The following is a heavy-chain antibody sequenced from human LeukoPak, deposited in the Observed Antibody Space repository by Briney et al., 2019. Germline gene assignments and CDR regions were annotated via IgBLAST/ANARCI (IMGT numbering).Heavy chain of an antibody. J-gene: IGHJ4*02. CDR1: GYTFTSYG. V-gene: IGHV1-2*02. D-gene: IGHD2-8*02. CDR2: INPNSGGT. Sequence: GASVKVSCKASGYTFTSYGISWVRQAPGQGLEWMGWINPNSGGTNYAQKFQGRVTMTRDTSISTAYMELSRLRSDDTAVYYCARDKGGVWYYFDYWGQGTLVTVSS. CDR3: ARDKGGVWYYFDY.